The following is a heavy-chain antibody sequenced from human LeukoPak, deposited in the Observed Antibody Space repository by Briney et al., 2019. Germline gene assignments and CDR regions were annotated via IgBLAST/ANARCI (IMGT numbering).Heavy chain of an antibody. CDR1: GFTFSSYA. CDR2: ISSNGGSR. J-gene: IGHJ6*03. D-gene: IGHD5-18*01. Sequence: PGGPLRLSCAASGFTFSSYAMHWGRQAPGKGVEYGSAISSNGGSRYYANSVKGRFTISRDNSKNTLYLQMGSLRAEDMAVYYCARDVDTAMVGTRDYYYYMDVWGKGTTVTVSS. V-gene: IGHV3-64*01. CDR3: ARDVDTAMVGTRDYYYYMDV.